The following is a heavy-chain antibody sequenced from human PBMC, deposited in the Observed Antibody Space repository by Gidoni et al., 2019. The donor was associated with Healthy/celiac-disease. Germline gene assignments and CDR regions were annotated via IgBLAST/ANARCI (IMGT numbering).Heavy chain of an antibody. CDR2: ISYEGSNK. D-gene: IGHD3-16*02. CDR3: AREKWGGPNYDYVWGSYRQPSNGWFDP. Sequence: QVQLVESGGGVVQPGRSLRLSCAASGFTFSSYAMPWVRQAPGKGLGWVAVISYEGSNKYYADAVKGRFTISRDNSKNTLYLQMNSLRAEDTAVYYCAREKWGGPNYDYVWGSYRQPSNGWFDPWGQGTLVTVSS. CDR1: GFTFSSYA. V-gene: IGHV3-30-3*01. J-gene: IGHJ5*02.